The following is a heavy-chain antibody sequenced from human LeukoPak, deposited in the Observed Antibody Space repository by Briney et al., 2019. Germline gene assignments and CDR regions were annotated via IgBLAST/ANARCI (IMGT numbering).Heavy chain of an antibody. D-gene: IGHD6-19*01. CDR2: ISSNGGST. J-gene: IGHJ4*02. V-gene: IGHV3-64D*06. Sequence: GGALRLSCSSSGLTFSSYARHWVRQAGGKGLEYVSAISSNGGSTYYADSVKGSFTISRDNSKDTLYLQMSSLRAEDTAVYYCVKDSVAVAGTFDYWGQGTLVTVSS. CDR3: VKDSVAVAGTFDY. CDR1: GLTFSSYA.